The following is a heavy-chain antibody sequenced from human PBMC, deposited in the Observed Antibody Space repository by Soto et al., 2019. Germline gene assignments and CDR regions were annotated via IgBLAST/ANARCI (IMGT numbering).Heavy chain of an antibody. CDR1: GFTFSSYG. CDR2: ISYDGSNK. CDR3: AKDLNPYDFWTPGIFDY. V-gene: IGHV3-30*18. D-gene: IGHD3-3*01. J-gene: IGHJ4*02. Sequence: QVQLVESGGGVVQPGRSLRLSCAASGFTFSSYGMHWVRQAPGKGLEWVAVISYDGSNKYYADSVKGRFTISRDNSKNTLYLQMNSLRAEDTAVYYCAKDLNPYDFWTPGIFDYWGQGTLVTVSS.